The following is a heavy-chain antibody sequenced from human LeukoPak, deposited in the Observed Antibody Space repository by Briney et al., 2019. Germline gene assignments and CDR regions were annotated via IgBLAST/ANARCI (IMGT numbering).Heavy chain of an antibody. CDR3: ARDHPYDSSGYYPGLDDAFDI. V-gene: IGHV1-46*01. CDR1: GYIFTSYY. Sequence: ASVKVSCKASGYIFTSYYMHWVRQAPGQGLEWMGIINPSGGSTSYAQKFQGRVTMTRDTSTSTVYMELSSLRSEDTAVYYCARDHPYDSSGYYPGLDDAFDIWGQGTMVTVSS. CDR2: INPSGGST. J-gene: IGHJ3*02. D-gene: IGHD3-22*01.